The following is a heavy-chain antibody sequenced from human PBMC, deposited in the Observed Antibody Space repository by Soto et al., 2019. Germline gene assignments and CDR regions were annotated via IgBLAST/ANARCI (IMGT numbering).Heavy chain of an antibody. CDR1: GGTFSNYV. J-gene: IGHJ6*02. Sequence: VQLVQSGTEVNKPGSSAKVSCKASGGTFSNYVISWVRQATGQGLEWMGGIIPLFGTTDYAKKFQGRIAITADESTTTVYMDLSSLIFEDTAVYFCEIDVGSGEVSVVWGQGNTVIVSS. D-gene: IGHD3-10*01. CDR3: EIDVGSGEVSVV. CDR2: IIPLFGTT. V-gene: IGHV1-69*01.